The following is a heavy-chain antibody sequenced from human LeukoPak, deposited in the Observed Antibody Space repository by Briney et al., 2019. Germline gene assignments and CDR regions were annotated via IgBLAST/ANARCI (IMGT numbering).Heavy chain of an antibody. Sequence: PGRSLRLSCAASGFTFDDYAMHWVRQAPGKGLEWVSGISWNSGSIGYADSVKGRFTISRDNAKSSLYLQMNSLRAEDTALYYCAKGRGYYDSSGYPHWYFDLWGRGTLVTVSS. CDR1: GFTFDDYA. J-gene: IGHJ2*01. CDR3: AKGRGYYDSSGYPHWYFDL. CDR2: ISWNSGSI. V-gene: IGHV3-9*01. D-gene: IGHD3-22*01.